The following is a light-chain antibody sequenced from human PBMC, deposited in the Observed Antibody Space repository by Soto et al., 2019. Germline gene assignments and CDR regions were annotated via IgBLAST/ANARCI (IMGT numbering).Light chain of an antibody. CDR3: TAYVGNDIWV. CDR1: SSDVGAYKY. Sequence: QSALTQPPSASGSPGQSVTISCTGTSSDVGAYKYVSWYQQYPGKAPKLMIYEVTKRPSGVPDRFSGSKSGNTASLTVSGLQAEDEADYYGTAYVGNDIWVFGGGTKLTDL. V-gene: IGLV2-8*01. J-gene: IGLJ3*02. CDR2: EVT.